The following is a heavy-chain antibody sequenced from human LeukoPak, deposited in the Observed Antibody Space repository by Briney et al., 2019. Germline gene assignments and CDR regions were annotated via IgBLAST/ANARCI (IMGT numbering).Heavy chain of an antibody. V-gene: IGHV4-59*01. J-gene: IGHJ5*02. D-gene: IGHD4-17*01. CDR1: GCSISSYY. CDR3: ARSYGDYLHT. CDR2: IYYSGST. Sequence: SETLSLTCTVSGCSISSYYWSWIRQPPGKGLEWIGYIYYSGSTNYNPSLKSRVTISVDTSKNQFSLKLSSVTAADTAVYYCARSYGDYLHTWGQGTLVTVSS.